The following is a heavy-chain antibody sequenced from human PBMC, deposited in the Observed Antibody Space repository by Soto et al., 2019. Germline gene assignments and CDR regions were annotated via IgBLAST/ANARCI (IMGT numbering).Heavy chain of an antibody. CDR2: ISAYNGNT. J-gene: IGHJ6*02. V-gene: IGHV1-18*01. Sequence: ASVKVSCKASGYTFTSYGISWVRQAPGQGLEWMGWISAYNGNTNYAQKLQGRVTMTTDTSTSTAYMELRSLRSDDTAVYYCAIGQWELPLDYYYGMDVWGQGTTVTAP. D-gene: IGHD1-26*01. CDR3: AIGQWELPLDYYYGMDV. CDR1: GYTFTSYG.